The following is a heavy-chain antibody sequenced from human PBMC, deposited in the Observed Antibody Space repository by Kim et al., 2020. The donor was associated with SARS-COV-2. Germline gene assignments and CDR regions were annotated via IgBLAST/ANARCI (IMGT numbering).Heavy chain of an antibody. CDR3: ASLLPPYSTPLNWFDP. J-gene: IGHJ5*02. Sequence: SETLSLTCAVYGGSFSGYYWSWIRQPPGKGLEWIGEINHSGSTNYNPSLKSRVTISVDTSKNQFSLKLSSVTAADTAVYYCASLLPPYSTPLNWFDPWGQGTLVTVSS. D-gene: IGHD6-13*01. CDR2: INHSGST. CDR1: GGSFSGYY. V-gene: IGHV4-34*01.